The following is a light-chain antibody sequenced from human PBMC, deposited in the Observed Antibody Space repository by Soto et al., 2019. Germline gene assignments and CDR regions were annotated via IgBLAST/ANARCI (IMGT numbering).Light chain of an antibody. V-gene: IGLV1-44*01. J-gene: IGLJ1*01. Sequence: QAVLTQPPSASGAPGQRVTISCSGSTSNIGSHSVNWYQHVPGAAPKLLITTNNQRPSGVPDRFSGFKSGSSASLVISGLQSEDEAYYYCATWDDSLKGVFGTGTKVTVL. CDR1: TSNIGSHS. CDR3: ATWDDSLKGV. CDR2: TNN.